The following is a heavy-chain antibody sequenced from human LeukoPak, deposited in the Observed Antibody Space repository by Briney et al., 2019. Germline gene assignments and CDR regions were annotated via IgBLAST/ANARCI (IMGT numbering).Heavy chain of an antibody. CDR1: GGSISSSSYY. Sequence: PSETLSLTCTVSGGSISSSSYYWGWIRQPPGKGLEWIGSIYYSGSTYYNPSLKSRVTISVDTSKNQFSLKLSSVTAADTAVYYCARQVNGDPSGFVYWGQGTLVTVSS. CDR2: IYYSGST. CDR3: ARQVNGDPSGFVY. J-gene: IGHJ4*02. D-gene: IGHD4-17*01. V-gene: IGHV4-39*01.